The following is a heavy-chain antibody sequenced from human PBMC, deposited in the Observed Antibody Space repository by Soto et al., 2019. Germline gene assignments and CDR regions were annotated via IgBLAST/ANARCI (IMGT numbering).Heavy chain of an antibody. J-gene: IGHJ4*02. Sequence: EVQLVESGGGLVKPGGSLRLSCAVSGFTFISHTLNWVRQAPGKGLESVSSISGSGSPYSADSVKGRFTISRDNAQNSLYLQMSSLRAEDTAVYYCSREVQPVFRREYDYWGQGTLVTVSS. V-gene: IGHV3-21*04. CDR3: SREVQPVFRREYDY. CDR2: ISGSGSP. CDR1: GFTFISHT.